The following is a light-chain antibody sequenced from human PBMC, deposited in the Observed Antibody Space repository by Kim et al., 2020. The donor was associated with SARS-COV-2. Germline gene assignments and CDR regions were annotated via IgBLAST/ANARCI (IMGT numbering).Light chain of an antibody. J-gene: IGKJ4*01. Sequence: GDGVTLTYRASHGVGTYLDWYQQRPGQDPRLLIYDASNRATGIPDRCSGSGSGTDCTLTISSLESEDIAVYYCQQRSNWTPALSFGGGTKVDI. CDR3: QQRSNWTPALS. CDR2: DAS. CDR1: HGVGTY. V-gene: IGKV3-11*01.